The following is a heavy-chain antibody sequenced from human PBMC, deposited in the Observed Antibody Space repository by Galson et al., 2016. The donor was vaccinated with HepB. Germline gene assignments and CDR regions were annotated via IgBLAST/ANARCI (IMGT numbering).Heavy chain of an antibody. J-gene: IGHJ5*02. D-gene: IGHD1-26*01. CDR1: GGSISSAGFY. CDR2: IYYGGST. V-gene: IGHV4-31*03. Sequence: TLSLTCTVSGGSISSAGFYWTWIRQLPGRGLEWIGYIYYGGSTFYNPSLQSRVTMSVDTSKKQFSLRLKSVTAADPAVYYCARDNVMGAKNWFDPWGQGTRVTVSS. CDR3: ARDNVMGAKNWFDP.